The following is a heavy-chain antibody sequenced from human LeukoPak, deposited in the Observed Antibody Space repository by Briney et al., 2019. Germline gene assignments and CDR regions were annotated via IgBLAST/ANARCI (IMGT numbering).Heavy chain of an antibody. Sequence: GASVKVSCKAPGGTFSSYAISWVRQAPGQGLEWMGGIIPIFGTANYAQKFQGRVTITTDESTSTAYMELSSLRSEDTAVYYCARDITMVRGAPRGGAFDIWGQGTMVTVSS. CDR2: IIPIFGTA. CDR3: ARDITMVRGAPRGGAFDI. D-gene: IGHD3-10*01. CDR1: GGTFSSYA. V-gene: IGHV1-69*05. J-gene: IGHJ3*02.